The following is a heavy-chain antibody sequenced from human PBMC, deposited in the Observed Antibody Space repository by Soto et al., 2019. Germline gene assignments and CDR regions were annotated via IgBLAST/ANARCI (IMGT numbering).Heavy chain of an antibody. CDR3: ARDRGATKFDY. V-gene: IGHV6-1*01. Sequence: SQTISVTGAVSGSSVSSDSPTWHCIRQSPSRGLEWLGRTYYRSKCYNDYAVSVKSRITLNPDTSKNQCSLQLNSVTPDDTAVYYCARDRGATKFDYWGQGTMVPGSS. J-gene: IGHJ4*02. D-gene: IGHD3-10*01. CDR2: TYYRSKCYN. CDR1: GSSVSSDSPT.